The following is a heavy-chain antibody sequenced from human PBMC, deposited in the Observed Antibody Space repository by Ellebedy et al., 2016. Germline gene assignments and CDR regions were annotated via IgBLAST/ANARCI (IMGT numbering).Heavy chain of an antibody. V-gene: IGHV3-9*01. CDR1: GFIFSSYG. J-gene: IGHJ4*02. CDR2: ISWNSGSI. CDR3: AKDRDRWSNFDY. D-gene: IGHD4-23*01. Sequence: GGSLRLXXAASGFIFSSYGMHWVRQAPGKGLEWVSSISWNSGSIGYGDSVKGRFTISRDNAKNSLYLQMNSLGTEDTAFYYCAKDRDRWSNFDYWGQGILVTVSS.